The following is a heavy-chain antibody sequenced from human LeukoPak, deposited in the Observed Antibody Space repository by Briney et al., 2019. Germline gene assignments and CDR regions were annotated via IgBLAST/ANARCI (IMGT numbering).Heavy chain of an antibody. CDR2: ISGSGGST. Sequence: PGGSLRLSCAASGFTFSSYAMSWVRQAPGKGLEWVSAISGSGGSTYYADSVKGRFTISRDNSKNTLYLQMNSLRAEDTAVYYCARGLKNPNHRWDSYYDSSGYYFGSNLDYWGQGTLVTVSS. CDR3: ARGLKNPNHRWDSYYDSSGYYFGSNLDY. J-gene: IGHJ4*02. D-gene: IGHD3-22*01. V-gene: IGHV3-23*01. CDR1: GFTFSSYA.